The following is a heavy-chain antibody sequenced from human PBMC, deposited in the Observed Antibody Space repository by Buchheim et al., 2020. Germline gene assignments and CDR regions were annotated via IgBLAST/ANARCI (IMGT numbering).Heavy chain of an antibody. D-gene: IGHD2-15*01. V-gene: IGHV6-1*01. Sequence: QVQLQQSGPGLVKPSQTLSLTRAISGDSVSRNGAAWNWIRQSPSRGLEWLGSTYYRSGWYNDYAVSVKSRITIKPDTSKNPVALQLSSVTPEDTAVYYCARDPTATGYYNWFDPWGQGTL. J-gene: IGHJ5*02. CDR3: ARDPTATGYYNWFDP. CDR2: TYYRSGWYN. CDR1: GDSVSRNGAA.